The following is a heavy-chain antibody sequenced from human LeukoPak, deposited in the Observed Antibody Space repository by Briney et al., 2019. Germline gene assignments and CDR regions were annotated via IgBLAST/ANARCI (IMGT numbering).Heavy chain of an antibody. CDR2: ISGSGGST. CDR3: AKGPPSSGFH. V-gene: IGHV3-23*01. D-gene: IGHD6-19*01. J-gene: IGHJ4*02. CDR1: GFTFSSYA. Sequence: GGSLRLSCADSGFTFSSYAMSRVRQAPGKGLERVSAISGSGGSTYYADSVKGRFTISRDNSKNSLYLQMNSLRAEDTAVYYCAKGPPSSGFHWGQGTLVTVSS.